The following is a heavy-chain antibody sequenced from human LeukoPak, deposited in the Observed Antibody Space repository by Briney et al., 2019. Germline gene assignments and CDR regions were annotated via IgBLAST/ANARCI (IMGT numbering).Heavy chain of an antibody. CDR2: IYYSGST. V-gene: IGHV4-39*07. CDR1: GGSISSSSYY. D-gene: IGHD2-2*01. CDR3: ARGLLISLCSSTSCYAGLSKRRRFWWFDP. Sequence: PSETLSLTCTVSGGSISSSSYYWGWIRQPPGKGLEWIGSIYYSGSTYYNPSLKSRVTISVDTSKNQFSLKLSSVTAADTAVYYCARGLLISLCSSTSCYAGLSKRRRFWWFDPWGQGTLVTVSS. J-gene: IGHJ5*02.